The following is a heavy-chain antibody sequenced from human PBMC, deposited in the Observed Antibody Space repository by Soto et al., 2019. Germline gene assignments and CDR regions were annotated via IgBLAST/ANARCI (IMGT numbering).Heavy chain of an antibody. Sequence: SETLSLTCTVSGGSISSSSYYWGWIRQPPGKGLEWIGSIYYSGSTYYNPSLKSRVTIPVDTSKNQFSLKLSAVTAADTAVYYCARLRRITMIIVVTGGGNFDYWGQGTLVTVYS. V-gene: IGHV4-39*01. J-gene: IGHJ4*02. CDR1: GGSISSSSYY. D-gene: IGHD3-22*01. CDR3: ARLRRITMIIVVTGGGNFDY. CDR2: IYYSGST.